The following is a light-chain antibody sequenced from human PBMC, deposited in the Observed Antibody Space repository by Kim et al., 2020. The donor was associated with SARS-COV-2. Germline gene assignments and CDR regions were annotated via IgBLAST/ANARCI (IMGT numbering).Light chain of an antibody. V-gene: IGLV3-19*01. J-gene: IGLJ2*01. CDR1: TLRSYY. CDR3: ASRDIAGNHVL. Sequence: SSELTQDPDVSVALGQTVRITCQGHTLRSYYASWYQQKPGQAPILVIFDEANRPSGIADRFSGSSSGNTASLTITGALAEDEADYYCASRDIAGNHVLFGGGTQLTVL. CDR2: DEA.